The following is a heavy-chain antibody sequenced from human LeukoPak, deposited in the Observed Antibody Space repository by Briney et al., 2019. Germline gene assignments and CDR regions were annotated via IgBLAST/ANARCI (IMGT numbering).Heavy chain of an antibody. CDR2: ISAYNGNT. D-gene: IGHD3-10*01. V-gene: IGHV1-18*04. Sequence: ASVKVSCKASGYTFTDYYVHWVRQAPGQGLEWMGWISAYNGNTDYAQNLRGRLIMTTDTSTSTAYMELRSLRSDDTAVYYCARDSVDGSGTYYNDSPDYWGQGTLVTVSS. CDR1: GYTFTDYY. CDR3: ARDSVDGSGTYYNDSPDY. J-gene: IGHJ4*02.